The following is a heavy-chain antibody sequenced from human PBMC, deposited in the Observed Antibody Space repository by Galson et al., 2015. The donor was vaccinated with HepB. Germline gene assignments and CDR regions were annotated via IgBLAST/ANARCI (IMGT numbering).Heavy chain of an antibody. CDR1: GFSLSDYY. D-gene: IGHD3-3*01. CDR3: ARDTTRGAYYDFWERSPGFTL. CDR2: ISSNSIDI. J-gene: IGHJ4*02. V-gene: IGHV3-11*01. Sequence: SLRLSCAASGFSLSDYYMTWIRLAPGRGLEWLASISSNSIDIFYGDSVKGRFTISRDNANNSLYLQMNSLRAGDTAVYFCARDTTRGAYYDFWERSPGFTLWGQGTLVTVSS.